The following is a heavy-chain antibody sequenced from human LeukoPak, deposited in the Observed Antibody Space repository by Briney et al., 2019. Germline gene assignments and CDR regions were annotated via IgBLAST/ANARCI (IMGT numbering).Heavy chain of an antibody. V-gene: IGHV3-21*01. CDR2: ISSSSSYI. Sequence: GGSLRLSCAASGFTFSTYSMNWVRQAPGEGPEWVSSISSSSSYIYYADSVKGRFTISRDNAKNSLYLQMNSLRAEDTAVYYCARHRSIALAGTGGYYYYYMDVWGKGTTVTVSS. CDR3: ARHRSIALAGTGGYYYYYMDV. CDR1: GFTFSTYS. D-gene: IGHD6-19*01. J-gene: IGHJ6*03.